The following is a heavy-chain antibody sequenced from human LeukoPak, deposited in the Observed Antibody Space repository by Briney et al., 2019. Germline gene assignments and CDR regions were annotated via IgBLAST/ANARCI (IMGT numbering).Heavy chain of an antibody. J-gene: IGHJ6*02. Sequence: GGSLRLSCAASGFTFSSYAMSWVRQAPGKGLEWVSAISGSGGSTYYADSVKGRFTISRDNSKNTLYLQMNSLRAEDTAVYYCPAGDYYDSSGYEFFGKYYYYGMDVWGQGTTVTVSS. D-gene: IGHD3-22*01. V-gene: IGHV3-23*01. CDR2: ISGSGGST. CDR3: PAGDYYDSSGYEFFGKYYYYGMDV. CDR1: GFTFSSYA.